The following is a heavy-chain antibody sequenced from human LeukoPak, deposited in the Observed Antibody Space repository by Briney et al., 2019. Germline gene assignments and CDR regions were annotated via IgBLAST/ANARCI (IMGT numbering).Heavy chain of an antibody. CDR3: ARGDWNNEYWFDP. CDR1: GGSISSYY. Sequence: KPSETLSLTCTVSGGSISSYYWSWIRQPPGKGLEWIGYIYYSGSTNYNPSLKSRVTISVDTSKNQFSLKPSSVTAADTAMYYCARGDWNNEYWFDPWGQGTLVTVSS. V-gene: IGHV4-59*01. CDR2: IYYSGST. J-gene: IGHJ5*02. D-gene: IGHD1/OR15-1a*01.